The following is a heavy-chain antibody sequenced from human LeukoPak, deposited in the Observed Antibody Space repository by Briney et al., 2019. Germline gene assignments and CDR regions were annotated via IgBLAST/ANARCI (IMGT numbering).Heavy chain of an antibody. Sequence: ASVKVSCKVSGYTLTELSMPWVRQAPGKGLEWMGGFDPEDGETIYAQKFQGRVTMTEDTSTDTAYMELSSLRSEDTAVYYCATAIYYDSSGTTDAFDIWGQGTMVTVSS. CDR1: GYTLTELS. D-gene: IGHD3-22*01. CDR2: FDPEDGET. V-gene: IGHV1-24*01. CDR3: ATAIYYDSSGTTDAFDI. J-gene: IGHJ3*02.